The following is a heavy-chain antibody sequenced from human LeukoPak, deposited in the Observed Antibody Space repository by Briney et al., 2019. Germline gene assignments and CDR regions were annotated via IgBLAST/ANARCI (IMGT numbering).Heavy chain of an antibody. Sequence: KPGGSLRLSCAASGFTFSSYGMSWVRQAPGKGLEWVSSISSSSSYIYYADSVKGRFTISRDNAKNSLYLQMNSLRAEDTAVYYCARDTSGGKDDYWGQGTLVTVSS. J-gene: IGHJ4*02. CDR2: ISSSSSYI. CDR3: ARDTSGGKDDY. CDR1: GFTFSSYG. V-gene: IGHV3-21*01. D-gene: IGHD3-16*01.